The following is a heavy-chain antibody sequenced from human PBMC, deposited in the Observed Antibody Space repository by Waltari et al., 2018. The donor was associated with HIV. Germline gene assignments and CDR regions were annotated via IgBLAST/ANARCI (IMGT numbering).Heavy chain of an antibody. CDR2: ISYDGSNK. Sequence: QVQLVESGGGVVQPGRSLRLSCAAAGFTFSSYGMPWVRQAPGKGREWGAVISYDGSNKYYADSVKGRFTISRDNSKNTLYLQMNSLRAEDTAVYYCAKDPYYYDSSGYADYFDYWGQGTLVTVSS. V-gene: IGHV3-30*18. CDR1: GFTFSSYG. D-gene: IGHD3-22*01. CDR3: AKDPYYYDSSGYADYFDY. J-gene: IGHJ4*02.